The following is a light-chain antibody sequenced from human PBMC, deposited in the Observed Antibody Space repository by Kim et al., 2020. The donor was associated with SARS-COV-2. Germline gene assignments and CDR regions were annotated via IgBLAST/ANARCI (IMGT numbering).Light chain of an antibody. CDR1: SSNIGNNY. Sequence: QKVTISCSGSSSNIGNNYVSWYQQLPGTAPKLLIYDNNKRPSGIPDRFSGSKSGTSATLGITGLQTGEEADYYCGTWDSSLSAGWVFGGGTQLTVL. CDR3: GTWDSSLSAGWV. V-gene: IGLV1-51*01. CDR2: DNN. J-gene: IGLJ3*02.